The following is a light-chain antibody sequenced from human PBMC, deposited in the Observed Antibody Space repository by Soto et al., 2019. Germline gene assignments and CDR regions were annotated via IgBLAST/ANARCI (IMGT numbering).Light chain of an antibody. V-gene: IGKV3-20*01. J-gene: IGKJ1*01. CDR1: PSVTNY. Sequence: EIVLTQSPATLSLSPGERATLSCRASPSVTNYLAWYQQKPGQPPRLLIYCASTRGTGVPDRFSGSGSGTNFSLTIRGLKPEEFAVYYCQQYGSSGTFGQGTKVDI. CDR3: QQYGSSGT. CDR2: CAS.